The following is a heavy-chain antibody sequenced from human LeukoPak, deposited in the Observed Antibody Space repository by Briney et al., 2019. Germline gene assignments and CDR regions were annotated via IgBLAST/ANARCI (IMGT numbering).Heavy chain of an antibody. CDR2: IYTSGST. Sequence: SETLSLTCTVSGGSISSGSYYWSWIRQPAGKGLEWIGRIYTSGSTNYNPSLKSRVTISVDTSKNQFSLKLSSVTAADTAVYYCARDRGLWSGFQFDYWGQGTLVTVSS. J-gene: IGHJ4*02. D-gene: IGHD3-3*01. CDR1: GGSISSGSYY. V-gene: IGHV4-61*02. CDR3: ARDRGLWSGFQFDY.